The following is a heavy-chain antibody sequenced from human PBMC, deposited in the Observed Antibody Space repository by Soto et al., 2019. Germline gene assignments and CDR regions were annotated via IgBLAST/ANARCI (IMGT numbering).Heavy chain of an antibody. CDR2: VRYSGST. CDR3: ARHDDSGSFINGFDI. V-gene: IGHV4-39*01. D-gene: IGHD1-26*01. Sequence: SETLLHTCTVSGGSISSSGYFWVWIRHSPEKGLEWIGTVRYSGSTYYHPPLKRRVTLSLDTSTNQFSLKLSSVTAADTAVYYCARHDDSGSFINGFDIWGQGTMVTVS. CDR1: GGSISSSGYF. J-gene: IGHJ3*02.